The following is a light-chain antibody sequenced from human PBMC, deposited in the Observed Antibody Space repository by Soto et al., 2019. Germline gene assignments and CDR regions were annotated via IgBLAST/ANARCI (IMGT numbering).Light chain of an antibody. CDR2: AAS. V-gene: IGKV1-39*01. CDR1: QGVSGY. Sequence: DIQMTQSPSSLSASVGDRVTITCRASQGVSGYLLWYQQRQGRAPKLLIYAASILLSWDQSRFSGRGSGAKFTLTITSLQPEDFAPYYGQQRYRTPHTFGQGTKLETK. J-gene: IGKJ2*01. CDR3: QQRYRTPHT.